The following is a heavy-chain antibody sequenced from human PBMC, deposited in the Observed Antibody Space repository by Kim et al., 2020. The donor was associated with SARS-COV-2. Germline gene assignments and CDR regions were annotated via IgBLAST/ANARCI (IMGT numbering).Heavy chain of an antibody. CDR2: INHSGST. D-gene: IGHD2-8*01. J-gene: IGHJ1*01. CDR3: ARALGSCTNGVCRKSN. V-gene: IGHV4-34*01. CDR1: GGSFSGYY. Sequence: SETLSLTCAVYGGSFSGYYWCWCRQPPGRGLEWSGEINHSGSTNYNPSLKSRVTISVDTSKNQYSLKLSSFTAADTAAYYCARALGSCTNGVCRKSNWG.